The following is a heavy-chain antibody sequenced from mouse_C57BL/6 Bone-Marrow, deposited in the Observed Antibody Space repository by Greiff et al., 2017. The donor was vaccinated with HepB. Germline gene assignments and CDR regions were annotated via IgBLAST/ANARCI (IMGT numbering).Heavy chain of an antibody. V-gene: IGHV1-69*01. CDR1: GYTFTSYW. CDR3: AREDYYDYAGWYFDV. CDR2: IDPSDSYT. Sequence: VKLQQPGAELVMPGASVKLSCKASGYTFTSYWMHWVKQRPGQGLEWIGEIDPSDSYTNYNQKFKGKSTLTVDKSSSTAYMQLSSLTSEDSAVYYCAREDYYDYAGWYFDVWGTGTTVTVSS. D-gene: IGHD2-4*01. J-gene: IGHJ1*03.